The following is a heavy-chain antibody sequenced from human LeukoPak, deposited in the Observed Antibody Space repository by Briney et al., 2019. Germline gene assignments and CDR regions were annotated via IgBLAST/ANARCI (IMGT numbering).Heavy chain of an antibody. D-gene: IGHD6-19*01. Sequence: SETLSLTCTVSGDSISSSSYYWGWIRQPPGKGLEWIGSIYYSGSTYYNPSLKSRVTISVDTSKNQFSLKLSSVTAADTAVYYCAASGWYVPTFDYWGQGTLVTVSS. CDR1: GDSISSSSYY. CDR3: AASGWYVPTFDY. CDR2: IYYSGST. J-gene: IGHJ4*02. V-gene: IGHV4-39*07.